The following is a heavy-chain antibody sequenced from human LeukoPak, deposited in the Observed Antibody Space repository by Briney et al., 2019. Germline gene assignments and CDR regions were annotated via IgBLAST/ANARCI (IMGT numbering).Heavy chain of an antibody. D-gene: IGHD3-9*01. CDR3: AKDGDLTGYYNWFDP. Sequence: GGCLRLSCAASGFTFSSYGMHWVRQAPGKGLEWVAVISYDGSNKYYADSVKGRFTISRDNSKNTLYLQMNSLRAEDTAVYYCAKDGDLTGYYNWFDPWGLGTLVTVSS. J-gene: IGHJ5*02. CDR1: GFTFSSYG. V-gene: IGHV3-30*18. CDR2: ISYDGSNK.